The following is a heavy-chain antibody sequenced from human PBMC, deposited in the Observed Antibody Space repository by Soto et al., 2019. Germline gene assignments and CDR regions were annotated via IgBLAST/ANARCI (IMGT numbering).Heavy chain of an antibody. V-gene: IGHV3-30*18. CDR1: GFTFSSYG. CDR3: VKGGNHDSSWGAFDM. CDR2: ISYHGSNQ. J-gene: IGHJ3*02. D-gene: IGHD3-22*01. Sequence: QVQLVESGGGVVQPGRSLRLSCAASGFTFSSYGMHWVRQAPGKGLEWVAVISYHGSNQDYADSVKGRFTIFRDNSKNTLYLQMNSLRVEDTAVFYCVKGGNHDSSWGAFDMWGQGTMVTVSS.